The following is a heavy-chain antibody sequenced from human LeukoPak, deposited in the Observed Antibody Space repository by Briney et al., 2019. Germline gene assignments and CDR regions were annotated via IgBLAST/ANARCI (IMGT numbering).Heavy chain of an antibody. J-gene: IGHJ4*02. D-gene: IGHD3-10*01. CDR3: ASELWFGELLTSDY. V-gene: IGHV3-66*02. Sequence: GESLRLSCAASGFTVSSNYMSWVRQAPGKGLEWVSVIYSGGSTYYADSVKGRFTISRDNSKNTLYLQMNSLRAEDTAVYYCASELWFGELLTSDYWGQGTLVTVSS. CDR1: GFTVSSNY. CDR2: IYSGGST.